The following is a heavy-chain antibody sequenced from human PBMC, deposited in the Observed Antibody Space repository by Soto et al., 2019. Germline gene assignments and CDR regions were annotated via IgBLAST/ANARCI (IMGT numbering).Heavy chain of an antibody. Sequence: SETLSLTCAVYGGSFSGYYWSWIRQPPGKGLEWIGEINHSGITNYNPSLKSRVSISVDTSKNQFSLKLSSVTAADTAVYYCEKGGRDGYTPTYYWGRGTPVPVSS. CDR1: GGSFSGYY. CDR3: EKGGRDGYTPTYY. V-gene: IGHV4-34*01. CDR2: INHSGIT. J-gene: IGHJ4*02. D-gene: IGHD5-12*01.